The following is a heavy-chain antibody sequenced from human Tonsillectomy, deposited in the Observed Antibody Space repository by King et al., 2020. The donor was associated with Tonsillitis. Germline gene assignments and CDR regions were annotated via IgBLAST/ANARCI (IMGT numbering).Heavy chain of an antibody. V-gene: IGHV1-46*01. J-gene: IGHJ4*02. Sequence: QLVQSGAEVKKPGASVKVSCKASGYTLTNYYLHWVRQAPGQGLEWVGVINPSSGSTAYAQKFQGRVSMTTDTSSSTVYMDMTGLRSEDTAVFYCTRGVTVVRGLKKSFDFWGQGTLVTVSS. D-gene: IGHD3-10*01. CDR1: GYTLTNYY. CDR2: INPSSGST. CDR3: TRGVTVVRGLKKSFDF.